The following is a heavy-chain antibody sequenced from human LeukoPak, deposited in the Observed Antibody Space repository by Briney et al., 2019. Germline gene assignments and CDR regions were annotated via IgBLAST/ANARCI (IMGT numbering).Heavy chain of an antibody. CDR2: TYPGDSHT. Sequence: PGESLKISCKGSGYSFTSYWIGWVRQMPGKGLEWMRITYPGDSHTRYSPSFAGQVTISADTSISTAYLQWSSLKASDTAMYYCARMRGNDYGDYSLGYWGQGTLVTVSS. V-gene: IGHV5-51*01. CDR3: ARMRGNDYGDYSLGY. D-gene: IGHD4-17*01. CDR1: GYSFTSYW. J-gene: IGHJ4*02.